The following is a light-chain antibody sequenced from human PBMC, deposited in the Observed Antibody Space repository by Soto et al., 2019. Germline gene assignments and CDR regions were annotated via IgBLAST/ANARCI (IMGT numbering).Light chain of an antibody. J-gene: IGLJ1*01. CDR3: SSYTSSSTPYV. CDR2: DVS. Sequence: QSVLTQPDSVSGSPGQSITISCTGTSSHVGGYNYVSWYQQHPGKAPKLMIYDVSNRPSGVSNRFSGSKSGNTASLTISGLQAEDEADYYCSSYTSSSTPYVFGTGPKVTVL. CDR1: SSHVGGYNY. V-gene: IGLV2-14*01.